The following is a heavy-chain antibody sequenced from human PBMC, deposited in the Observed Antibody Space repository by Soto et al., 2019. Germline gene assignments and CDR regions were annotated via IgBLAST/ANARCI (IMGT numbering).Heavy chain of an antibody. V-gene: IGHV3-53*02. CDR3: ARDLGWTDLLNTFYYGMDV. CDR2: FYRGGST. J-gene: IGHJ6*02. Sequence: EVQLVETGGGLIQPGGSLRLSCEVSGFSVSDSSMSWVRQAPGKGLEWVSVFYRGGSTDYADSVKGRGTVSRDTFKNPLVLQMDSLTVEDTAVYFCARDLGWTDLLNTFYYGMDVWGRGTTVTVS. D-gene: IGHD1-1*01. CDR1: GFSVSDSS.